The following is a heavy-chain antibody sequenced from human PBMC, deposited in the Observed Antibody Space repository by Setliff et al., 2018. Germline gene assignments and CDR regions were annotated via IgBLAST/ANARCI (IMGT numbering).Heavy chain of an antibody. CDR2: IKQDGSVK. V-gene: IGHV3-7*01. CDR3: ARGCGSASGTNSRLHDAFDI. CDR1: GFSFSNYW. J-gene: IGHJ3*02. D-gene: IGHD2-21*01. Sequence: PGGSLRLSCAASGFSFSNYWMSWVRQAPGKGLEWETTIKQDGSVKHYVDSVKGRFTISRDNGKNSLYLQMDSLTAEDTAFYYCARGCGSASGTNSRLHDAFDIWGRGTMVTVSS.